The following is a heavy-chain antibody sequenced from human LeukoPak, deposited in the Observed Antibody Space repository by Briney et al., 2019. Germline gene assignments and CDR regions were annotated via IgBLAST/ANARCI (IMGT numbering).Heavy chain of an antibody. CDR2: ISPSGGIT. CDR1: GFTFSSHG. Sequence: GGSLRLSCAASGFTFSSHGMNWVRQAPGKGLEWVSGISPSGGITYYTDSVKGRFTISRDNSKKTVSLQMNSLRGDDTAVYYCAKDDAWGRYKDWGQGTLVTVSS. V-gene: IGHV3-23*01. J-gene: IGHJ1*01. D-gene: IGHD3-16*01. CDR3: AKDDAWGRYKD.